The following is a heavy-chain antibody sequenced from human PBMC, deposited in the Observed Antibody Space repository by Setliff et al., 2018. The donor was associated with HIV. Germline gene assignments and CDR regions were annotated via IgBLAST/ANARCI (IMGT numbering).Heavy chain of an antibody. CDR3: VRRAAAAEVFDY. D-gene: IGHD2-2*01. CDR2: LHTGDGRT. CDR1: GYTFTTYS. J-gene: IGHJ4*02. V-gene: IGHV1-3*04. Sequence: GASVKVSCKVSGYTFTTYSMHWVRQAPGQRLEWMGWLHTGDGRTSYSVKLQGRVTFTRDTSASTAYMELSSLGSEDTAVYYCVRRAAAAEVFDYWGQGTLVTVSS.